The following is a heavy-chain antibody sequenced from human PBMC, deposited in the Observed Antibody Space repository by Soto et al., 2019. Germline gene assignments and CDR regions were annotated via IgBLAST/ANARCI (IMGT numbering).Heavy chain of an antibody. J-gene: IGHJ4*02. CDR2: TYYRSQWYY. CDR1: GDSVSSNSAT. CDR3: FQVWFGY. D-gene: IGHD5-18*01. V-gene: IGHV6-1*01. Sequence: SQTLSLTCAISGDSVSSNSATWNWIRQSPSKGLEWLGRTYYRSQWYYDYAVSVKSRISINPDTSKNQFSLQLDSLTPEDTAVYYCFQVWFGYWGQGNLVTVSS.